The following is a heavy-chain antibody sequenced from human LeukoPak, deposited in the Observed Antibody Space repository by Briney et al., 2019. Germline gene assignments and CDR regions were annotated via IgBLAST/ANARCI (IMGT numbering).Heavy chain of an antibody. V-gene: IGHV4-59*01. CDR2: IYYSGST. CDR1: GGSISGYY. CDR3: ASGYYTSFDY. Sequence: SETLSLTRTVSGGSISGYYWSWIRQPPGKGLEWIGYIYYSGSTNYNPSLKSRVTISVDTSKNQFSLKLSSVTAADTAVYYCASGYYTSFDYWGQGTLCTVSS. J-gene: IGHJ4*02. D-gene: IGHD3-3*01.